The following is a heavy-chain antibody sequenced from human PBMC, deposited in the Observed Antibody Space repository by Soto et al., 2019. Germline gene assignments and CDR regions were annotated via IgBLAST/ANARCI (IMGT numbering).Heavy chain of an antibody. CDR1: GGSISSGDYY. J-gene: IGHJ5*02. V-gene: IGHV4-30-4*02. CDR2: IYYSGST. CDR3: AREITNDFWSGPGGNWFDP. Sequence: SETLSLTCTVSGGSISSGDYYWSWIRQPPGKGLEWIGYIYYSGSTYYNPSLKSRVTISVDTSKNQFSLKLSSVTAADTAVYYCAREITNDFWSGPGGNWFDPWGQGTLVTVSS. D-gene: IGHD3-3*01.